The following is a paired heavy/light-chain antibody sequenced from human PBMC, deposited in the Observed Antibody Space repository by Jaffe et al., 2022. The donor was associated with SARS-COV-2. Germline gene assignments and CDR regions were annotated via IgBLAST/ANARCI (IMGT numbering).Heavy chain of an antibody. CDR3: ARDGRYDGSGYHHTYDY. J-gene: IGHJ4*02. CDR1: GDSISGGRYY. CDR2: IYASGSI. V-gene: IGHV4-61*02. Sequence: QVQLQESGPGQVKPSQTLSLTCTVSGDSISGGRYYWSWIRQPAGKGLEWVGRIYASGSINYNPSLKSRLTISLDTSRNQFSLKLNSVTAADTAVYYCARDGRYDGSGYHHTYDYWGQGLLVTVSS. D-gene: IGHD3-22*01.
Light chain of an antibody. J-gene: IGLJ3*02. CDR3: YSTDSANNYKV. CDR2: EDT. CDR1: AFPERY. V-gene: IGLV3-10*01. Sequence: SFKLTQPPSVSVSPGQTARITCSGDAFPERYVYWYQHKSGQAPVLVIYEDTTRPSGILERFSGSSSGTLATLTISGAQVDDEADYYCYSTDSANNYKVFGGGTKLTVL.